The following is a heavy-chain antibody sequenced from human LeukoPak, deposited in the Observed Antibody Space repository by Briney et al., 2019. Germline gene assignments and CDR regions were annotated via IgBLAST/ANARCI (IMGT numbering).Heavy chain of an antibody. V-gene: IGHV4-59*08. CDR1: GGSISSYY. CDR2: IYYSGST. D-gene: IGHD4-17*01. CDR3: ARRGFATVDFDY. J-gene: IGHJ4*02. Sequence: PSETLSLTCTVSGGSISSYYWSWIRQPPGKGLEWIGYIYYSGSTNYNPSLKSRVTISVDTPKNQFSLKLSSVTAADTAVYYCARRGFATVDFDYWGQGTLVTVSS.